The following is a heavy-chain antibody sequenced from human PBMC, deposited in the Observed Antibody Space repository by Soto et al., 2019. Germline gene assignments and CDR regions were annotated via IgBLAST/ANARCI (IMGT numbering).Heavy chain of an antibody. Sequence: EVQLVQSGAEVKKPGESLRIACKGSGYTFTDYWINWVRQMPGKGLEWMGGIDPSDSYTKYSPSFQGHVTISADKSISTAYLEWSSLEASDTAMYYCARARSITIFGVVGFEMDVWGQGTTVTVSS. CDR2: IDPSDSYT. D-gene: IGHD3-3*01. J-gene: IGHJ6*02. V-gene: IGHV5-10-1*03. CDR1: GYTFTDYW. CDR3: ARARSITIFGVVGFEMDV.